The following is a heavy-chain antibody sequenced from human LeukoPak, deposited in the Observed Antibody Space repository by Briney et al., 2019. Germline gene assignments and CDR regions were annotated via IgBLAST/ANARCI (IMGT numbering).Heavy chain of an antibody. CDR3: ARDIKRSRARWENLGFDP. CDR2: ISAYNGNT. J-gene: IGHJ5*02. V-gene: IGHV1-18*01. CDR1: GYTFTSCD. D-gene: IGHD1-14*01. Sequence: ASVKVSCKASGYTFTSCDINWVRQATGQGLEWMGWISAYNGNTNYAQKLQGRVTMTTDTSTSTAYMELRSLRSDDTAVYYCARDIKRSRARWENLGFDPWGQGTLVTVSS.